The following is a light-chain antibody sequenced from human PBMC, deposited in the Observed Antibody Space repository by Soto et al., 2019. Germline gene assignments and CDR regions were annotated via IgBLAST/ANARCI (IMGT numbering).Light chain of an antibody. Sequence: DIQLTQSPSFLSASVGDRVTITCRASQGISSYLAWYQQKPGKAPKLLIYAASTLQSGVPSRFSGSGSGTEFPLTICSLQPEDFATYYCQQLNSYPPSITFGQGTRLEIK. CDR3: QQLNSYPPSIT. CDR1: QGISSY. V-gene: IGKV1-9*01. J-gene: IGKJ5*01. CDR2: AAS.